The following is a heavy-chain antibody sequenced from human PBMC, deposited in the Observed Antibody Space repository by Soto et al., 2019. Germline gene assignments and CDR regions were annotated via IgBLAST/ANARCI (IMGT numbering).Heavy chain of an antibody. Sequence: GGSLRLSCAASGFTFSGYGSSWVRQAPGKGLEWVSTIGRNGRSTYYADSVKGRFTISRDNSKNTLYLQLNSLRAEDTAVYYCAKVSNVWSDYQHWFDPWGQGTLVTVSS. CDR2: IGRNGRST. D-gene: IGHD3-3*01. J-gene: IGHJ5*02. CDR1: GFTFSGYG. V-gene: IGHV3-23*01. CDR3: AKVSNVWSDYQHWFDP.